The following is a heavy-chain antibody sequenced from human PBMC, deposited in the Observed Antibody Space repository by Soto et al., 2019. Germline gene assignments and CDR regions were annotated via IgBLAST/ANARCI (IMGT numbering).Heavy chain of an antibody. CDR2: ISYDGSNK. CDR3: ARDLYQLLFSVGLDY. Sequence: GGSLRLSFAASGFTFSSYAMHWVRQAPGKGLEWVAVISYDGSNKYYADSVKGRFTISRDNSKNTLYLQMNSLRAEDTAVYYCARDLYQLLFSVGLDYWGQGTLVTVSS. CDR1: GFTFSSYA. D-gene: IGHD2-2*01. J-gene: IGHJ4*02. V-gene: IGHV3-30-3*01.